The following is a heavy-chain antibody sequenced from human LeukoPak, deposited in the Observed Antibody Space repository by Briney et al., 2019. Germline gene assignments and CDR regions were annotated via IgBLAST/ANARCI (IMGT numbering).Heavy chain of an antibody. D-gene: IGHD5-18*01. Sequence: PGGSLRLSCAASGFTFSSYWMHWARQVPGKGLVWVSRINSDGGSTNYADSVKGRFTISRDNAKNTLYLQMNGLRAEDTAVYYCARDRGYSYGYVNYNYYMDVWGKGTTVTISS. V-gene: IGHV3-74*01. J-gene: IGHJ6*03. CDR1: GFTFSSYW. CDR2: INSDGGST. CDR3: ARDRGYSYGYVNYNYYMDV.